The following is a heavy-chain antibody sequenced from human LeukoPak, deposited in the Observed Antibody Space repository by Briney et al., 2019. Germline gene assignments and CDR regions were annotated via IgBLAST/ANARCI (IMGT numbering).Heavy chain of an antibody. D-gene: IGHD6-25*01. V-gene: IGHV3-11*04. CDR3: ARDGTPIHTSGWVYMDV. CDR2: ISQADNTI. J-gene: IGHJ6*04. Sequence: GESLRLSCTASGFIFENYYMTWIRQAPGKGPQWVSYISQADNTIYYADFVKGRFTVARDNDKHSIYLQINSMRAEATAFYYCARDGTPIHTSGWVYMDVWGKGTTVTISS. CDR1: GFIFENYY.